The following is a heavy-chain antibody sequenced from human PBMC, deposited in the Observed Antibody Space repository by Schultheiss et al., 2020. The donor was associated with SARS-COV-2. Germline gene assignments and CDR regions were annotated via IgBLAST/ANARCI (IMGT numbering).Heavy chain of an antibody. CDR1: GGSMSSSSYY. CDR2: IYYSGST. J-gene: IGHJ4*02. Sequence: SETLSLTCTVSGGSMSSSSYYWGWIRQPPGKGLEWIGSIYYSGSTYYNPSLKSRVTISVDTSKNQFSLKLSSVTAADTAVYYCARASGKDIVVVPAATAFDYWGQGTLVTVSS. V-gene: IGHV4-39*01. CDR3: ARASGKDIVVVPAATAFDY. D-gene: IGHD2-2*01.